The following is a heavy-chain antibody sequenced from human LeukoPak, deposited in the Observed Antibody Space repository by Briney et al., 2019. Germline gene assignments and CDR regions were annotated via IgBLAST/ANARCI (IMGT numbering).Heavy chain of an antibody. V-gene: IGHV1-18*01. CDR2: ISAYNGNT. D-gene: IGHD6-19*01. CDR3: ARVLAVAGGKYFQH. J-gene: IGHJ1*01. CDR1: GYSFTNYG. Sequence: ASVKVSCKASGYSFTNYGISWVRQAPGQGLEWMGWISAYNGNTNYAQKLQGRVTMTTDTSTSTAYMELRSLRSDDTAVYYCARVLAVAGGKYFQHWGQGTLVTVSS.